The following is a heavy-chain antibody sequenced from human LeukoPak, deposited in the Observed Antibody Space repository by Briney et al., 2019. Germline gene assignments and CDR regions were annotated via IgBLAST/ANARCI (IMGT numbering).Heavy chain of an antibody. V-gene: IGHV4-38-2*02. D-gene: IGHD4-11*01. CDR1: GYSISSGYY. CDR3: VRLDYSNFFDY. CDR2: IYYSGTT. Sequence: SETLSLTCTVSGYSISSGYYWGWIRQPPGKGLEWIGSIYYSGTTHYSPSLESRVTISVDTSKNQFSLKLSSVTAADTAIYYCVRLDYSNFFDYWGQGNLVTVSS. J-gene: IGHJ4*02.